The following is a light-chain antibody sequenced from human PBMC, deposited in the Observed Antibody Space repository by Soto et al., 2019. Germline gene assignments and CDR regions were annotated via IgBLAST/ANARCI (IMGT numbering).Light chain of an antibody. CDR2: EVT. J-gene: IGLJ3*02. Sequence: QSALTQPASVSGSPGQSIAISCTGTRSDVGAYNYVSWYQQHPGKAPKLMISEVTNRPSGVSDRFSASKSGYTASLTISGLRAEDEANYYCCSYAGGTTWVFGGGTKVTVL. V-gene: IGLV2-23*02. CDR1: RSDVGAYNY. CDR3: CSYAGGTTWV.